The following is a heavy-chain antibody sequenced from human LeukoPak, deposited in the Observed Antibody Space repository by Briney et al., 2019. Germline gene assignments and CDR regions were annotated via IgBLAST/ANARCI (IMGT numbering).Heavy chain of an antibody. CDR2: IYTSGST. V-gene: IGHV4-4*07. D-gene: IGHD1-26*01. Sequence: SETLSLTCTVSGDSISNYHWIWIRQPAGKGLEWIGRIYTSGSTNYNPSLKSRVTMSVDTSKNQFSLRLSSVTAADTAVYYSARLASGSYGPLTPFDYWGQGTLVTVSS. J-gene: IGHJ4*02. CDR3: ARLASGSYGPLTPFDY. CDR1: GDSISNYH.